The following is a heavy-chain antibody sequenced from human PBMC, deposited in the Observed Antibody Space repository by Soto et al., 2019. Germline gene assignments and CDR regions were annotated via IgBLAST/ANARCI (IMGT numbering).Heavy chain of an antibody. V-gene: IGHV1-69*12. CDR3: ARRGEYSGRNGWFDP. Sequence: QVQLVQSGAEVKKPGSSVQVSCKASVGTFSSYAISWVRQAPGQGLEWMGGIIPIFGTANYAQKFQGRVTITADESTSTAYMELSSLRSEDTAVYYCARRGEYSGRNGWFDPWGQGTLVTVAS. CDR2: IIPIFGTA. J-gene: IGHJ5*02. D-gene: IGHD6-6*01. CDR1: VGTFSSYA.